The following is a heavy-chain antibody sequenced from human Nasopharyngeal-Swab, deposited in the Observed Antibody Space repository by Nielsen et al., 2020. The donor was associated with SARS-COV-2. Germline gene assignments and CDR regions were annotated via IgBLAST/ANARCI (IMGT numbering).Heavy chain of an antibody. CDR1: GFTFSNFW. V-gene: IGHV3-7*03. Sequence: ETLSLTCAASGFTFSNFWMTWVRQAPGKGLEWVANIKQDGSEQKYVDSVKGRFTISRDNAKNSLFLQMNSLRGDDTAIYYCVRGGSWFDSWGPGTLVTVSS. J-gene: IGHJ5*01. D-gene: IGHD1-26*01. CDR3: VRGGSWFDS. CDR2: IKQDGSEQ.